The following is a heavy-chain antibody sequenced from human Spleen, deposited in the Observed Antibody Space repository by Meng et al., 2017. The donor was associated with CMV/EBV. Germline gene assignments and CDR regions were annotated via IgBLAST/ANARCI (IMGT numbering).Heavy chain of an antibody. CDR2: ITATSGTT. Sequence: GGSLRLSCAASGFTFSSYWMSWVRQAPGKGLEWVSTITATSGTTFYADSVKGRFTIFRDNSKNTLYLQMNSLRAEDTAIYYCTKGVFSSSSRRPYYFYGLDVWGQGTTVTVSS. D-gene: IGHD6-6*01. V-gene: IGHV3-23*01. J-gene: IGHJ6*02. CDR3: TKGVFSSSSRRPYYFYGLDV. CDR1: GFTFSSYW.